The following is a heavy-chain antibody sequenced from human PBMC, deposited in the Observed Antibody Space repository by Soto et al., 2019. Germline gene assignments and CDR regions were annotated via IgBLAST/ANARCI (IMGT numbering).Heavy chain of an antibody. CDR2: IYWDDDK. V-gene: IGHV2-5*02. D-gene: IGHD3-3*01. CDR1: GFSLTTSRVG. CDR3: AHRVLRTVFGLVTTTAIYFDF. J-gene: IGHJ4*02. Sequence: QITLNESGPTVVRPTETLTLTCRFSGFSLTTSRVGVGWIRQSPVKAPEWLALIYWDDDKRYSASLKSRLTITKDTSNNQVVLTVSDLDPTDTATYYCAHRVLRTVFGLVTTTAIYFDFWGQGTPVAVSS.